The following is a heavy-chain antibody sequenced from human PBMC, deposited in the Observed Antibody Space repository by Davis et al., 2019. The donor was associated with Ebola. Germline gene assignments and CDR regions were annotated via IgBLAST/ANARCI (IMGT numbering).Heavy chain of an antibody. CDR1: GFTFSNYA. Sequence: GGSLRLSCAASGFTFSNYAMTWVRQAPGKGLEWVSAISRSGGSTYYADSVKGRFTISRDNSKNTLYLQMNSLRAEDTAVYYCARGIAALYKADAFDIWGQGTMVTVSS. CDR3: ARGIAALYKADAFDI. V-gene: IGHV3-23*01. J-gene: IGHJ3*02. D-gene: IGHD6-6*01. CDR2: ISRSGGST.